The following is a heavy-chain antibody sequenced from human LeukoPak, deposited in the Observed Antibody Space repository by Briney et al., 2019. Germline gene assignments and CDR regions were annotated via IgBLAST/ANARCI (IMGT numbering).Heavy chain of an antibody. CDR1: GYTFTGYY. CDR2: INPNSGGT. Sequence: ASVKVSCEASGYTFTGYYMHWVRQAPGQGLEWMGWINPNSGGTNYAQKFQGRVTMTRDTSISTAYMELSRLRSDDTAVYYCARVLGYCSGGSCYSLSPGGGDLTAGFDPWGQGTLVTVSS. CDR3: ARVLGYCSGGSCYSLSPGGGDLTAGFDP. V-gene: IGHV1-2*02. J-gene: IGHJ5*02. D-gene: IGHD2-15*01.